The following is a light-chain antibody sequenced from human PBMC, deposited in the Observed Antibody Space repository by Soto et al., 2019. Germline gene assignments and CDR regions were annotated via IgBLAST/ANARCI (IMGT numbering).Light chain of an antibody. CDR1: SSDVGSYNR. CDR2: DVS. CDR3: SSYTSSSTHNYV. V-gene: IGLV2-18*02. Sequence: QSVLTQPPSVSGSPGQSVTISCTGTSSDVGSYNRVSWYQQPPGTAPKLVIYDVSNRPSGVSNRFSGSKSGNTASLTISGLQAEDEADYYCSSYTSSSTHNYVFGTGTKVTVL. J-gene: IGLJ1*01.